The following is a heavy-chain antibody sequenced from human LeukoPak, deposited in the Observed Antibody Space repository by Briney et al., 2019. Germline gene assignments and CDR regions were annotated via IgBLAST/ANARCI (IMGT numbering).Heavy chain of an antibody. Sequence: PSETLSLTYTVSGGSIRSSSYYRGWVRQPPGKGLEWIGSIYNSGSTYYNPSLKSRVSISVDTPKNQISLTLSSVTAADTAVYYCVRDLDDSSGYHPEFVQHWGQGTLVTVSS. J-gene: IGHJ1*01. CDR3: VRDLDDSSGYHPEFVQH. CDR2: IYNSGST. D-gene: IGHD3-22*01. V-gene: IGHV4-39*01. CDR1: GGSIRSSSYY.